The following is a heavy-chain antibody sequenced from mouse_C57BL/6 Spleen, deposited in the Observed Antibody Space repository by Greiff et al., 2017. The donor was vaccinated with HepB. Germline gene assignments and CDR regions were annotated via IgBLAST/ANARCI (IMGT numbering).Heavy chain of an antibody. Sequence: QVQLQQSGAELMKPGASVKLSCKATGYTFTGYWIEWVKQRPGHGLEWIGEILPGSGSTNYNEKFKGKATFTADTSSNTAYMQLSSLTTEDSAIYYCARRGNLEELALYYFDYWGQGTTLTVSS. V-gene: IGHV1-9*01. CDR2: ILPGSGST. CDR1: GYTFTGYW. D-gene: IGHD4-1*01. CDR3: ARRGNLEELALYYFDY. J-gene: IGHJ2*01.